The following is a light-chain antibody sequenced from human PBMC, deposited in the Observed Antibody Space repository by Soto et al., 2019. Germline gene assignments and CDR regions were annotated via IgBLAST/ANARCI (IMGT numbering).Light chain of an antibody. CDR1: QSVSSSY. CDR3: QQYGSSGT. J-gene: IGKJ1*01. V-gene: IGKV3-20*01. Sequence: EIGVRQSPGTLSLSPGERGTLSCGASQSVSSSYLAWYQQKPGQAPRLLIYGASNRATGIPDRFSGSGSGTDFTLTISRLEPEDFAVYYCQQYGSSGTFGQGTKVAIK. CDR2: GAS.